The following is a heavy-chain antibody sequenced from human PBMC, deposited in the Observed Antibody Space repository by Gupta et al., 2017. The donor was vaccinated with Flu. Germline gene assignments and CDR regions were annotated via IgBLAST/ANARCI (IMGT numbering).Heavy chain of an antibody. V-gene: IGHV3-30*18. D-gene: IGHD1-7*01. CDR3: AKGGLHNWNYDGDY. J-gene: IGHJ4*02. Sequence: SSFGMHWVRQAPGKGLEWVAVISYDGSNKWHADSVKGRFTISRDNSKNTLYLQMNRLRPEDTAMYYCAKGGLHNWNYDGDYWGQGTLVTVSS. CDR1: SSFG. CDR2: ISYDGSNK.